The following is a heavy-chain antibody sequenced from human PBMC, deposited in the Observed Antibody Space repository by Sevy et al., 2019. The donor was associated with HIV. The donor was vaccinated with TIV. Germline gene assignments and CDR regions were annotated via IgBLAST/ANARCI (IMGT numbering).Heavy chain of an antibody. CDR1: GFSFSSYW. CDR2: INTDGSST. D-gene: IGHD3-10*01. CDR3: AKKGGYGSGSYYWYFDL. V-gene: IGHV3-74*01. Sequence: GGSLRLSCAASGFSFSSYWMHWVRQAPGKGLVWVSHINTDGSSTSYADSVKGRFTISRDNAKNTLYLQMNSLRAEDTAEYYWAKKGGYGSGSYYWYFDLWGRGTLVTVSS. J-gene: IGHJ2*01.